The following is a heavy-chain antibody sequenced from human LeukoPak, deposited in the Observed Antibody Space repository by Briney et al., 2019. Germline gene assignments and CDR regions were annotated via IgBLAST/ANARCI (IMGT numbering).Heavy chain of an antibody. J-gene: IGHJ4*02. CDR3: AKDGSDYGDLLYYFDY. Sequence: GRSLRLSCAASGFTFDDYAMHWVRQAPGKGLEWVSGISWNSGSIGYADSVKGRFTISRDNAKNSLYLQMNSLRAEDTALYYCAKDGSDYGDLLYYFDYWGQGTLVTVSS. V-gene: IGHV3-9*01. CDR1: GFTFDDYA. D-gene: IGHD4-17*01. CDR2: ISWNSGSI.